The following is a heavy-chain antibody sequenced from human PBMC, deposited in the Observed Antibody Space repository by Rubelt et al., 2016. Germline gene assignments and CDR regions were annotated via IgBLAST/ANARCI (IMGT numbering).Heavy chain of an antibody. Sequence: QVQLQESGPGLVKPSETLSLTCTVSGGSISSYFWSWIRQPPGKGLEWIGYIYSSGSTYYNPSLKSRVTISVYTSKNHLSLKLSSVTAADTAVYYCARQSGGAFDYWGQGTLVTVSS. CDR3: ARQSGGAFDY. V-gene: IGHV4-59*08. J-gene: IGHJ4*02. D-gene: IGHD3-10*01. CDR1: GGSISSYF. CDR2: IYSSGST.